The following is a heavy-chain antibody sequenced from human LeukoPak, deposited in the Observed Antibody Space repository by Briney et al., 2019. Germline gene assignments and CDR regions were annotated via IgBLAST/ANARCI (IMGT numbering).Heavy chain of an antibody. CDR3: ARDVTTVSQEY. V-gene: IGHV1-2*02. CDR2: INPNSGGT. CDR1: GYTFTNFG. Sequence: ASVKVSCKASGYTFTNFGISWVRQAPGQGLEWMGWINPNSGGTNYAQKFQGRVTMTRDTSISTAYMELSRLRSDDTAVYYCARDVTTVSQEYWGQGTLVTVSS. D-gene: IGHD4-11*01. J-gene: IGHJ4*02.